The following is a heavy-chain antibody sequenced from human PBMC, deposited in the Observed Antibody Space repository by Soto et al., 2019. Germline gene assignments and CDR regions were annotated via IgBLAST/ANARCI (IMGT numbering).Heavy chain of an antibody. CDR3: AREGPHIVGATFDY. V-gene: IGHV3-7*03. J-gene: IGHJ4*02. D-gene: IGHD1-26*01. Sequence: GGSLRLSCAASGFTFSSYWMSWVRQAPGKGLEWVANIKQDGSEKYYVDSVKGRFTISRDNAKNSLYLQMNSLRAEDTAVYYCAREGPHIVGATFDYWGKGNLVTVSS. CDR2: IKQDGSEK. CDR1: GFTFSSYW.